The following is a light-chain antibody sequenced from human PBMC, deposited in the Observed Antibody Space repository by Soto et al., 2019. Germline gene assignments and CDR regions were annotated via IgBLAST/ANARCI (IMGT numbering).Light chain of an antibody. V-gene: IGKV3-20*01. J-gene: IGKJ1*01. Sequence: EIVLTQSPGTLSVSPGERVTLSCRASESVRSSYLGWYQQKPGQAPRLLIYGTSTRATGIPDRFSGSGSGTDFALTISRLEPEDFAVYYWQQYGSSPWTFRQGTKVEVK. CDR3: QQYGSSPWT. CDR2: GTS. CDR1: ESVRSSY.